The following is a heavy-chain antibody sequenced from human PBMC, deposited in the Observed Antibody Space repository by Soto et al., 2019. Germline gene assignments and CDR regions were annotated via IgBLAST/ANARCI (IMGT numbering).Heavy chain of an antibody. Sequence: PSETLSLTCTVSGGSISSYYWSWIRQPPGKGLEWIGYIYYSGSTNYNPSLKSRVTISVDTSKNQFSLKLSSVTAADTAVYYCARVVGAPNWFDPWGQGTLVTVSS. J-gene: IGHJ5*02. D-gene: IGHD1-26*01. CDR1: GGSISSYY. CDR2: IYYSGST. V-gene: IGHV4-59*01. CDR3: ARVVGAPNWFDP.